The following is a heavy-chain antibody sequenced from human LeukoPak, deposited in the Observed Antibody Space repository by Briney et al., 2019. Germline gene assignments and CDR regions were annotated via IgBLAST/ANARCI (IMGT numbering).Heavy chain of an antibody. CDR3: AKAGTGGTLVDY. V-gene: IGHV3-23*01. Sequence: PGGSLRLSCAASGFTFSSYAMSWVRQAPGKGLEWVSAISGSGGSTYYADSVKGRFTISRDNSKNTLYLPMKSLRAEDTAVYYCAKAGTGGTLVDYWGQGTLVTVSS. J-gene: IGHJ4*02. CDR2: ISGSGGST. CDR1: GFTFSSYA. D-gene: IGHD7-27*01.